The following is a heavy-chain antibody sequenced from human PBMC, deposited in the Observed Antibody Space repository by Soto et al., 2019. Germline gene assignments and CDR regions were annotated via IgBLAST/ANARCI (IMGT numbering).Heavy chain of an antibody. J-gene: IGHJ4*02. Sequence: HRXESLRLNCAASGFTVSSYAKSWVRQAPGKGLEWVSAISGSGGSTYYADSVKGRFTISRDNSKNTLYLQMNSLRAEDTAVYYCEKALGYSSGWYENWGQGTLVT. CDR3: EKALGYSSGWYEN. V-gene: IGHV3-23*01. D-gene: IGHD6-19*01. CDR2: ISGSGGST. CDR1: GFTVSSYA.